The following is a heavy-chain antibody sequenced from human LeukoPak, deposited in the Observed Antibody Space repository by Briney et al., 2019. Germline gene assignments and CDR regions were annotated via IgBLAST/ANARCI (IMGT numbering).Heavy chain of an antibody. J-gene: IGHJ4*02. D-gene: IGHD2-15*01. CDR3: ATSLSSGSSENYGHFDY. Sequence: KPSQTLSLTCTVSGGSISSGDYYWSWIRQPPGKGLEWIGYIYYSGSTYYNPSLKSRVTISVDTSKNQFSLKLSSVTAADTAVYYCATSLSSGSSENYGHFDYWGQGTLVTVSS. CDR2: IYYSGST. V-gene: IGHV4-30-4*08. CDR1: GGSISSGDYY.